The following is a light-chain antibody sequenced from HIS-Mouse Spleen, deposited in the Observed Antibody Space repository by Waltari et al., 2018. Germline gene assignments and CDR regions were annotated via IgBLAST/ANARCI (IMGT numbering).Light chain of an antibody. J-gene: IGLJ2*01. CDR1: ALPKKY. CDR2: EDS. Sequence: SYELTQPPSVSVSPGQTARLTCSGDALPKKYAYWYQQKSGQAPVLVIYEDSKRPSGIPERLATLTISGAQVEDEADYYCYSTDSSGNHRVFGGGTKLTVL. CDR3: YSTDSSGNHRV. V-gene: IGLV3-10*01.